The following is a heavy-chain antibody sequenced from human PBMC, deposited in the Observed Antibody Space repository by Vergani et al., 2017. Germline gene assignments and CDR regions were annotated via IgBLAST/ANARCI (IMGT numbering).Heavy chain of an antibody. CDR1: GFSFPGYA. D-gene: IGHD4-23*01. Sequence: EVQLLESGGGLVQPGGSLRLSCEASGFSFPGYAMSWVRQAPGKGLEWVSSVSGSSATPYYADSVKGRFIISRDNSKNTLHLQMNSLRADDTAVYYCAKDRAGTVVNDAFDIWGQGTMVTVSS. J-gene: IGHJ3*02. CDR3: AKDRAGTVVNDAFDI. CDR2: VSGSSATP. V-gene: IGHV3-23*01.